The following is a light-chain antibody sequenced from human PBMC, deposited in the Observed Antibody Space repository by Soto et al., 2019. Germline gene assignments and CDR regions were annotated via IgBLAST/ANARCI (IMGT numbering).Light chain of an antibody. Sequence: DIQMTQYPSTLPGPVGDRVTITCRASQTLSSWLAWYQQKPGKAPKLLIDKASTLKSGFPSRFSGSGSGTEFTLTISSLQPDDFSTYYCQHYKIYSEAVGQGTKLDNK. CDR3: QHYKIYSEA. CDR2: KAS. CDR1: QTLSSW. J-gene: IGKJ1*01. V-gene: IGKV1-5*03.